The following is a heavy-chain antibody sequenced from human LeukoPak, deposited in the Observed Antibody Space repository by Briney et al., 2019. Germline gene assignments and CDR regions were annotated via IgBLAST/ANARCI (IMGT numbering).Heavy chain of an antibody. CDR2: INQSGST. CDR3: VRSPSIVATIRYYYYYMDV. D-gene: IGHD5-12*01. CDR1: GGSFSDYY. J-gene: IGHJ6*03. Sequence: SETLSLTCAVYGGSFSDYYGNGIRQPPGKGLEWIGEINQSGSTNYNPSLKSRVTISADTSKNQFSLKLSTVTAADTAVYYCVRSPSIVATIRYYYYYMDVWGKGTTVTVSS. V-gene: IGHV4-34*01.